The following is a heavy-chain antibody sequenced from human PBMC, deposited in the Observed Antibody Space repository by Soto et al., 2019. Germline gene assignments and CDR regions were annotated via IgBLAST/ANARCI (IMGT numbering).Heavy chain of an antibody. CDR2: IKSKTDGGTA. CDR3: TSRGYYYYYMDV. J-gene: IGHJ6*03. Sequence: GGSLRLSCAASGFTFSNAWMSWVRQAPGKGLEWVGRIKSKTDGGTADYAAPVKGRFTISRDDSKNTLYLQMNSLKTEDTAVYYCTSRGYYYYYMDVWGKGPTVTVSS. D-gene: IGHD3-10*01. CDR1: GFTFSNAW. V-gene: IGHV3-15*01.